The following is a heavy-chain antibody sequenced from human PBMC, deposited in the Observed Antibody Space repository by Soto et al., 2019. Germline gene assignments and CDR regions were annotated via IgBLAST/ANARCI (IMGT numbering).Heavy chain of an antibody. J-gene: IGHJ4*02. Sequence: TLSLTCTVSGGSISSYYWSWIRQPPGKGLEWIGYIYYSGSTNYNPSLKSRVTISVDTSKNQFSLKLSSVTAADTAVYYCARHDRLGELSHYDGAGPFDYWGQGTLVTVSS. V-gene: IGHV4-59*08. D-gene: IGHD3-16*02. CDR2: IYYSGST. CDR3: ARHDRLGELSHYDGAGPFDY. CDR1: GGSISSYY.